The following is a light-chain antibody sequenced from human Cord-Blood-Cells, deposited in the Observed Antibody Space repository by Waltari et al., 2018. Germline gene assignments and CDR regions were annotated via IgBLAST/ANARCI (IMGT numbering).Light chain of an antibody. V-gene: IGLV2-14*03. J-gene: IGLJ3*02. CDR3: SSYTSSSTLWV. CDR2: DVS. CDR1: SSHVGGYNY. Sequence: QSALTQPASVSGSPGQSITIPCTGTSSHVGGYNYVSWYQPHPGKAPKLMIYDVSNRPSGVSNRFSGSKSGNTASLTISGLQAEDEADYYCSSYTSSSTLWVFGGGTKLTVL.